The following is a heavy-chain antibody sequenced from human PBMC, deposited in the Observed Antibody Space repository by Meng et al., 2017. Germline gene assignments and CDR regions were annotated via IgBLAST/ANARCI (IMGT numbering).Heavy chain of an antibody. CDR1: GGSISSYY. D-gene: IGHD2-2*01. Sequence: SETLSLTCTVSGGSISSYYWSWIRQPPGKGLEWIGYIYYSGSTNYNPSLKSRVTISVDTSKNQFSLRLSSVTAADTAVYYCARDPRLIVVVPADFDYWGQGTLVTVSS. CDR2: IYYSGST. J-gene: IGHJ4*02. V-gene: IGHV4-59*01. CDR3: ARDPRLIVVVPADFDY.